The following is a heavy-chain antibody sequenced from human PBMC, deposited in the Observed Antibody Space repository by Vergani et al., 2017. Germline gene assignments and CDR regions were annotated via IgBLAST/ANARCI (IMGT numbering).Heavy chain of an antibody. V-gene: IGHV4-31*02. D-gene: IGHD2-15*01. Sequence: QVQLQESGPGLVKPSQTLSLTCTVSSDSITSGDYYWTWLRQHSGKGLEWIGYIFHSGSPYYNPSLKSHLVISLDTSKNQFSLQLTSVTAADAAVYYCARGPSVVQGHYIYYYSYFMDVWGKGTTVTVSS. CDR2: IFHSGSP. J-gene: IGHJ6*03. CDR3: ARGPSVVQGHYIYYYSYFMDV. CDR1: SDSITSGDYY.